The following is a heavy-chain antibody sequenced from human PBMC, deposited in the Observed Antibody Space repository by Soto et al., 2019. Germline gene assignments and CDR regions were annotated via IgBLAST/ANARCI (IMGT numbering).Heavy chain of an antibody. CDR3: ARDRALPYSRKTGGVYYFDY. J-gene: IGHJ4*02. CDR1: GDSVSSNSAA. D-gene: IGHD6-13*01. V-gene: IGHV6-1*01. CDR2: TYYRSKWYN. Sequence: PSQTLSLTCAISGDSVSSNSAAWNWIRQSPSRGLERLGRTYYRSKWYNDYAVSVKSRITINPDTSKNQFSLQLNSVTPEDTAVYYCARDRALPYSRKTGGVYYFDYWGQGTLVTVSS.